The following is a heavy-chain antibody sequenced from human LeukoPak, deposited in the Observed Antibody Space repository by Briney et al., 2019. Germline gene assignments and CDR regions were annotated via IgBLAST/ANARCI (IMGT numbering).Heavy chain of an antibody. V-gene: IGHV3-23*01. Sequence: GGSLRLSCAASGFTFSSYAMSWVRQAPGKGLEWVSAISGSGGSTYYADSVKGRFTISRDNSKNTLYLQMNSLRAEDTAVYYCATWRSNRYGMDVWGQGTTVTVSS. CDR2: ISGSGGST. CDR3: ATWRSNRYGMDV. J-gene: IGHJ6*02. D-gene: IGHD1-1*01. CDR1: GFTFSSYA.